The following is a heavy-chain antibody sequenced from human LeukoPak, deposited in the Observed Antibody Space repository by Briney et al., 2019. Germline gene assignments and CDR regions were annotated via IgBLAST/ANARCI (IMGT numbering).Heavy chain of an antibody. CDR3: TRAGKPPSFDY. CDR2: IRGTPYGGTT. CDR1: GFTFSDYA. V-gene: IGHV3-49*03. Sequence: GGSLRLSCAASGFTFSDYAMSWFRQAPGKGLEWVALIRGTPYGGTTEYAASGKGRFTISRDDSKSIAYLQMTSLKTEDTAVYYCTRAGKPPSFDYWGQGTLVIVSS. J-gene: IGHJ4*02.